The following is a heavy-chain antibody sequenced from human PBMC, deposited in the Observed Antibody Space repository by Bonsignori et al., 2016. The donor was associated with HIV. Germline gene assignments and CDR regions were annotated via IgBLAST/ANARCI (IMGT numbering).Heavy chain of an antibody. J-gene: IGHJ5*02. CDR2: LMMTGSDT. Sequence: EVQLVESGGGLVQPGGSRETLLCSLCWIYLQYLLDALGSAKLQGRGWCGSHVLMMTGSDTRYADSVKGRFTISRDNAKNTLYLQMNSLRAEDTAVYYCARDLPHNWFDPWG. V-gene: IGHV3-74*01. CDR3: ARDLPHNWFDP. CDR1: WIYLQYLL.